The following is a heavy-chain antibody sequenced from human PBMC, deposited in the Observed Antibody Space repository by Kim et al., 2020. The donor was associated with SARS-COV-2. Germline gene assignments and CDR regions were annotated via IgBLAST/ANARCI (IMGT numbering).Heavy chain of an antibody. CDR2: INPNSGGT. J-gene: IGHJ6*02. CDR3: ARFMTVVTPPSYYYYGMDV. CDR1: GYTFTGYY. V-gene: IGHV1-2*06. Sequence: ASVKVSCKASGYTFTGYYMHWVRQAPGQGLEWMGRINPNSGGTNYAQKLQGRVTMTRDTSISTAYMELSRLRSDDTAVYYCARFMTVVTPPSYYYYGMDVWGQGTTVSVSS. D-gene: IGHD3-22*01.